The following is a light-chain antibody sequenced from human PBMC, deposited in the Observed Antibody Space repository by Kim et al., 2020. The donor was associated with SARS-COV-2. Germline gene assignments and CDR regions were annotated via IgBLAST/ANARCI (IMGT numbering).Light chain of an antibody. Sequence: GQSVTLPCSGSTPNIGSNYVYWYQQLPGTAPKRLIYRNNQRPSGVPDRCSGSKSGTSASLAISGLRSEDEADYYCAAWDDSLSGWVFGGGTQLTVL. CDR3: AAWDDSLSGWV. J-gene: IGLJ3*02. CDR1: TPNIGSNY. V-gene: IGLV1-47*01. CDR2: RNN.